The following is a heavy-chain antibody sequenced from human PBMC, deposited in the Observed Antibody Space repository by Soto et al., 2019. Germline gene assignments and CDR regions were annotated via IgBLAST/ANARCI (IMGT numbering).Heavy chain of an antibody. D-gene: IGHD6-13*01. CDR1: GGTFSSYT. Sequence: SVKVSCKASGGTFSSYTISWVRQAPGQGLEWMGRIIPILGIANYAQKFQGRVTITADKSTSTAYMELSSLRSEDTAVYYCARANLAAAGSLISNWFDPWGQGTLVTVSS. CDR2: IIPILGIA. V-gene: IGHV1-69*02. CDR3: ARANLAAAGSLISNWFDP. J-gene: IGHJ5*02.